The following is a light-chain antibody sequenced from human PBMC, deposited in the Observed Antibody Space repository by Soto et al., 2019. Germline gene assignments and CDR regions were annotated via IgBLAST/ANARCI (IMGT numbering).Light chain of an antibody. CDR3: SSYTSSSTRV. V-gene: IGLV2-14*03. CDR1: SSDVGAYDF. CDR2: EVS. Sequence: QSALTQPASVSGSPGQSITISCTGTSSDVGAYDFVSWYQQHPDKPPKLMIYEVSNRPSGVSNRFSGSKSVNTATLTISGLHAEDEADYYCSSYTSSSTRVFGTGTKLTVL. J-gene: IGLJ1*01.